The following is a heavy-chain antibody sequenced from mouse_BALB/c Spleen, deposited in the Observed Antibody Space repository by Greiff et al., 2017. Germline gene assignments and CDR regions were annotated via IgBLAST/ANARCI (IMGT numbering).Heavy chain of an antibody. Sequence: QVQLKESGAELARPGASVKMSCKASGYTFTSYTMHWVKQRPGQGLEWIGYINPSSGYTNYNQKFKDKATLTADKSSSTAYMQLSSLTSEDSAVYFFAKDHYGKYLFAFRGQGSLVTVSA. CDR1: GYTFTSYT. D-gene: IGHD2-1*01. CDR2: INPSSGYT. CDR3: AKDHYGKYLFAF. J-gene: IGHJ3*01. V-gene: IGHV1-4*01.